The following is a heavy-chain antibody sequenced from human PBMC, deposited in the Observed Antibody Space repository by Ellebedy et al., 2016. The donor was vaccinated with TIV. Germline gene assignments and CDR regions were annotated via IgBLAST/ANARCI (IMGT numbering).Heavy chain of an antibody. CDR2: IYYSGSP. V-gene: IGHV4-59*11. CDR1: GDSISSHY. Sequence: SETLSLTCTVSGDSISSHYWSWIRQPPGKGLEWIGNIYYSGSPTYNPALRSRVTISVDTSKNQFSLKLSSVTAADTAVYYCARGLVAAKFWGQGTLVTVSS. J-gene: IGHJ4*02. CDR3: ARGLVAAKF. D-gene: IGHD6-25*01.